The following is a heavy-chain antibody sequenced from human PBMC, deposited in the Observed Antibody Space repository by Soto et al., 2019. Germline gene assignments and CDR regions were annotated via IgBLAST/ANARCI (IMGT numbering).Heavy chain of an antibody. V-gene: IGHV3-23*01. D-gene: IGHD2-2*01. J-gene: IGHJ4*02. CDR1: GFTFTSYA. CDR2: ISGRGGST. CDR3: AKALREYCSSTNCYGSDY. Sequence: EVPLLESGGGLVQPGGSLRLSCAASGFTFTSYAMTWVRQAPGKGLDWVSGISGRGGSTYYADSVKGRFTISRDNSKTTLYLQMNSLRVEDTAVYYCAKALREYCSSTNCYGSDYWGQGTLVTVSS.